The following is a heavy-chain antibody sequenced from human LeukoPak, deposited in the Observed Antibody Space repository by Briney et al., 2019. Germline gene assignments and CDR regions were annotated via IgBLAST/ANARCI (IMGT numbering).Heavy chain of an antibody. J-gene: IGHJ4*02. D-gene: IGHD6-13*01. CDR3: ARHDSLAAAGTY. CDR2: IYPGHSDT. Sequence: IGIIYPGHSDTRYSPSFQGQVTISADKSISTAYLQWSSLKASDTAMYYCARHDSLAAAGTYWGQGTLVTVSS. V-gene: IGHV5-51*01.